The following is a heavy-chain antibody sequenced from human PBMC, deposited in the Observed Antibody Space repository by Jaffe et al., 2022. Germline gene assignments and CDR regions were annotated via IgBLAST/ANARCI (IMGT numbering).Heavy chain of an antibody. V-gene: IGHV4-39*01. CDR3: ARQTYLLTLIVATIEAYAFDI. J-gene: IGHJ3*02. D-gene: IGHD5-12*01. CDR2: IYYSGST. Sequence: QLQLQESGPGLVKPSETLSLTCTVSGGSISSSSYYWGWIRQPPGKGLEWIGSIYYSGSTYYNPSLKSRVTISVDTSKNQFSLKLSSVTAADTAMYYCARQTYLLTLIVATIEAYAFDIWGQGTMVTVSS. CDR1: GGSISSSSYY.